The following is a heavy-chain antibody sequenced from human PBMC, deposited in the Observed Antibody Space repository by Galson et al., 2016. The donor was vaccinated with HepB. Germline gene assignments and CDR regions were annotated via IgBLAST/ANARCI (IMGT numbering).Heavy chain of an antibody. CDR1: GFTFGTHA. D-gene: IGHD3-22*01. CDR2: ISYDGNNN. V-gene: IGHV3-30*18. CDR3: AKVRGDYYYDTSGLDAFDI. J-gene: IGHJ3*02. Sequence: SLRLSCAASGFTFGTHAMHWVRQAPGKGLEGVAVISYDGNNNYYVDSVKGRFTISRDNSQNTLFLQMNSLRTEDTAIYYCAKVRGDYYYDTSGLDAFDIWGQGTMVTVSS.